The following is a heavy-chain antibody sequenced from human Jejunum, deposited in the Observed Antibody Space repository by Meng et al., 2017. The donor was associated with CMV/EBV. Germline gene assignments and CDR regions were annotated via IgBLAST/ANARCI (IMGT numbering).Heavy chain of an antibody. V-gene: IGHV1-18*01. CDR1: GYTFTNYG. J-gene: IGHJ4*02. Sequence: GHLVQSGGEVKKPGASVKGSCKASGYTFTNYGITWVRQAPGQGLEWMGWISAYNGNTNYAQTLQGRLTMTTDTSTSTAYMELRSLRSDDTAAYYCARVEVGITSGDYWGQGTLVTVSS. CDR2: ISAYNGNT. CDR3: ARVEVGITSGDY. D-gene: IGHD1-26*01.